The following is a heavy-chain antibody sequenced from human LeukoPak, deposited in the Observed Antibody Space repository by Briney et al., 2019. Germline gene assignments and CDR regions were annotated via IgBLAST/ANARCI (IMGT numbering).Heavy chain of an antibody. V-gene: IGHV3-23*01. J-gene: IGHJ6*03. CDR2: ISGSGGST. CDR3: AREGLLWFGESTIPLNYYYYYMDV. D-gene: IGHD3-10*01. CDR1: GFTVSSNS. Sequence: GGSLRLSCTVSGFTVSSNSMSWVRQAPGKGLEWVSAISGSGGSTYYADSVKGRFTISRDNSKNTLYLQMNSLRAGDTAVYYCAREGLLWFGESTIPLNYYYYYMDVWGKGTTVTVSS.